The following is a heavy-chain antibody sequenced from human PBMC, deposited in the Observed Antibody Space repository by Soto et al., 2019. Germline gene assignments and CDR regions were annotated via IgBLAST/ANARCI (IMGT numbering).Heavy chain of an antibody. J-gene: IGHJ6*02. Sequence: GGSLRLSCVGSGFRFSDYPLNWVRQAPGQGLEWVANINGRGTSTNYVDSVRGRFSTSRDDTRNSFYLNMDSLRVGDTATYYCVRGTPPPGLDIWGRGTTLTLSS. D-gene: IGHD1-1*01. CDR2: INGRGTST. V-gene: IGHV3-7*03. CDR1: GFRFSDYP. CDR3: VRGTPPPGLDI.